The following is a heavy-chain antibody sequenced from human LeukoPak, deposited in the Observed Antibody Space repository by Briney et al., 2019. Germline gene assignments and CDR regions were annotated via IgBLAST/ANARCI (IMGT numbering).Heavy chain of an antibody. V-gene: IGHV4-34*01. CDR1: GSSISNYY. J-gene: IGHJ4*02. CDR3: ARGYLYFDY. Sequence: SSETLSLTCTVSGSSISNYYWGWIRQAPGKGLEWIGEINHSGSTNFNPSLKSRVTISVDTSKNQFSLKLSSVTAADTAVYYCARGYLYFDYWGQGTLVTVSS. CDR2: INHSGST.